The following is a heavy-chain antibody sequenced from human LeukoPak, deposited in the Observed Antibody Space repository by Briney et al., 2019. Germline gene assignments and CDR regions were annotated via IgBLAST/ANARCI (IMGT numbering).Heavy chain of an antibody. Sequence: ASVQVSCQASGGPFSSYAISWVRPAPGQGIEWMGRIIPILGIANYAQKFQGRVTITADKSTSTAYMELSSLRSEDTAVYYCARDFEESDGMDVWGQGTTVTGSS. J-gene: IGHJ6*02. D-gene: IGHD3-10*01. CDR3: ARDFEESDGMDV. CDR1: GGPFSSYA. V-gene: IGHV1-69*04. CDR2: IIPILGIA.